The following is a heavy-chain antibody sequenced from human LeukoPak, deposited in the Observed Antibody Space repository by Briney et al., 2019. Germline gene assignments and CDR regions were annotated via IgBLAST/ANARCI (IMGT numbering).Heavy chain of an antibody. D-gene: IGHD3-22*01. V-gene: IGHV3-11*04. CDR2: ISSSGSTI. CDR3: ARDYYDSSALKGGY. CDR1: GSTFSDYY. Sequence: GGSLRLSCAASGSTFSDYYMSWIRQAPGKGLEWVSYISSSGSTIYYADSVKGRFTISRDNAKNSLYLQMNSLRAEDTAVYYCARDYYDSSALKGGYWGQGTLVTVSS. J-gene: IGHJ4*02.